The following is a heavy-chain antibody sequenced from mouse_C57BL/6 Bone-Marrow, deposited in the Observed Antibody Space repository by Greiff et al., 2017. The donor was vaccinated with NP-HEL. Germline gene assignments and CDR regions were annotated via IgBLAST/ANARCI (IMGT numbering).Heavy chain of an antibody. J-gene: IGHJ2*01. V-gene: IGHV1-59*01. CDR2: IDPSDSYT. CDR3: ARSSVEYFDY. CDR1: GYTFTSYW. Sequence: QVQLQQPGAELVRPGTSVKLSCKASGYTFTSYWMHWVKQRPGQGLEWIGVIDPSDSYTNYNQKFKGKATLTVDTSSSTAYMQLSSLTSEDSAVYYCARSSVEYFDYWGQGTTLTVSS.